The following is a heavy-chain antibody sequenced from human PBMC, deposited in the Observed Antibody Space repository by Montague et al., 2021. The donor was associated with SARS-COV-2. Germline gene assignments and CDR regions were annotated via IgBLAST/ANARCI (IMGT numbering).Heavy chain of an antibody. CDR3: ARDSGIFVASYYFDY. D-gene: IGHD2-2*01. V-gene: IGHV3-21*01. CDR2: ISGRSSYM. CDR1: GFTFSSYS. Sequence: SLRLSCAVSGFTFSSYSMNWVRQAPGKGLEWVSSISGRSSYMYYADSVKGRFTISRDNARNSLHLQMNSLRAEDTAVYYCARDSGIFVASYYFDYWGQGTLVTVSS. J-gene: IGHJ4*02.